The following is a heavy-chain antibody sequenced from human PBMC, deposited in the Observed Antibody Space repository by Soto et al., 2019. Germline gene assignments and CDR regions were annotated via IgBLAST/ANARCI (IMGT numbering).Heavy chain of an antibody. CDR3: TTDSYITIVIVRFDY. Sequence: PGGSLRLSCAGSGATLQDYAMHWVRQAPGKGLEWVSGIYYNSNRIDYADSVKGRFTISRDNARNALYLQMNSLTTEDTAFYYCTTDSYITIVIVRFDYWGHGTLVTVSS. J-gene: IGHJ4*01. D-gene: IGHD3-22*01. V-gene: IGHV3-9*01. CDR1: GATLQDYA. CDR2: IYYNSNRI.